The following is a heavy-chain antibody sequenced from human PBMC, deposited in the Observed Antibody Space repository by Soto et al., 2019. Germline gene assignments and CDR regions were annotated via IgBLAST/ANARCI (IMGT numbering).Heavy chain of an antibody. Sequence: QVQLVQSGAEVKKPGASVKVSCKASGYTFTSYDINWVRQATGQGLEWMGWMSPNSGETGYAQKFQGRVTMTRKTSISTAYMGLSSLRSEDTAVYYCARAPHPSYFYYGMDVWGQGTTVTVSS. CDR3: ARAPHPSYFYYGMDV. V-gene: IGHV1-8*01. CDR1: GYTFTSYD. CDR2: MSPNSGET. J-gene: IGHJ6*02.